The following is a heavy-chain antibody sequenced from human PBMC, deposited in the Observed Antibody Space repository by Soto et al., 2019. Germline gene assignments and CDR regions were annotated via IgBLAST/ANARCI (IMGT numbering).Heavy chain of an antibody. CDR2: ISYDGSNK. Sequence: PGWSVRLSVAAAECIFSSYAMLWVRQAPGKGLEWVAVISYDGSNKYYADSVKGRFTISRDNSKNTLYLQMNSLRAEDTAVYYCARDQGGYSYGYCDYWGQGTLVTVSS. CDR3: ARDQGGYSYGYCDY. CDR1: ECIFSSYA. J-gene: IGHJ4*02. V-gene: IGHV3-30-3*01. D-gene: IGHD5-18*01.